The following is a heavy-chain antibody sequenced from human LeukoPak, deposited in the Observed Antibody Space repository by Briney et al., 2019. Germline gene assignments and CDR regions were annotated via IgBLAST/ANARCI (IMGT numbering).Heavy chain of an antibody. CDR3: ARENDYVWGSYRLYYFDY. V-gene: IGHV4-4*07. D-gene: IGHD3-16*02. CDR2: IYTSGST. J-gene: IGHJ4*02. CDR1: GGSISSYY. Sequence: SETLSLTCTVSGGSISSYYWSWIRQPAGKGLEGIGRIYTSGSTNYNPSLKSRVAMSVDTSKNQFSLKLSSVTAADTAVYYCARENDYVWGSYRLYYFDYWGQGTLVTVSS.